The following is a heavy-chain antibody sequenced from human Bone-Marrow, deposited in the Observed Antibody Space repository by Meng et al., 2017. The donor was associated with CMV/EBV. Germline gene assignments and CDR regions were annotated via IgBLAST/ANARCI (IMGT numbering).Heavy chain of an antibody. V-gene: IGHV4-59*01. J-gene: IGHJ6*02. CDR1: GGSISSYY. CDR3: AREVEYCSSTSCYSGGMDV. Sequence: SETLSLTCTVSGGSISSYYWSWIRQPPGKGLEWIGYIYYSGSTNYNPSLKSRVTISVDTSKNPFSLKLSSVTAADTAVYSCAREVEYCSSTSCYSGGMDVWGQGTTVTVSS. D-gene: IGHD2-2*01. CDR2: IYYSGST.